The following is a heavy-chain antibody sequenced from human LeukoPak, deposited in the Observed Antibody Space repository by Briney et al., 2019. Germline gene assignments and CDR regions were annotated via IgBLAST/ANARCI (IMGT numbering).Heavy chain of an antibody. J-gene: IGHJ5*02. D-gene: IGHD3-22*01. V-gene: IGHV1-2*02. CDR1: GFIFIGYY. CDR3: RLGSSLSNDYDRSGYPPFDP. CDR2: INTNSGGT. Sequence: ASVTDSCQASGFIFIGYYMHWVRQAPGQGLEWMGWINTNSGGTNSAQTFQGRVTMTRDTSISTAYMEMSRLRSDDTAVYYCRLGSSLSNDYDRSGYPPFDPWGQGTLVTVSA.